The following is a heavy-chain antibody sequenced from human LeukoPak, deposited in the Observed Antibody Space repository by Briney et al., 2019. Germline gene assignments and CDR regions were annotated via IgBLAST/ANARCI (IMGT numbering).Heavy chain of an antibody. CDR2: ISAYNGNT. V-gene: IGHV1-18*01. Sequence: GASVKVSCKASGYTFTSYGISWVRQAPGQGLEWMGWISAYNGNTNYAQKLQGRVTMTTDTSTSTAYMELRSLRSDDTAVYYCARESRSGSYYKSPLDYWGQGTLVTVSS. CDR1: GYTFTSYG. J-gene: IGHJ4*02. D-gene: IGHD1-26*01. CDR3: ARESRSGSYYKSPLDY.